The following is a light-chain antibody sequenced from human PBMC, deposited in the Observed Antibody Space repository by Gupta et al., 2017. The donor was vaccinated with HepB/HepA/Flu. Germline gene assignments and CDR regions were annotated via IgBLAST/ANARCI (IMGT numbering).Light chain of an antibody. V-gene: IGLV1-44*01. CDR2: YND. J-gene: IGLJ2*01. CDR3: AAWDTSRNAVV. CDR1: SSNVGSNN. Sequence: HSVLPQSTSISGTPGQRVTISCSGSSSNVGSNNVNWYQQLPGTAPKLLIYYNDERPSGVPDRISGSKSGTSASLAISGLQAEDEADYYCAAWDTSRNAVVFGGGTKLTVL.